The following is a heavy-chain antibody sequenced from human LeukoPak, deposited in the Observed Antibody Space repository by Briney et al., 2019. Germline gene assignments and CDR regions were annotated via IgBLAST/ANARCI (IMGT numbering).Heavy chain of an antibody. Sequence: SVKVSCKASGGTFSSYAISWVRQAPGQGLEWMGGIIPIFGTANYAQKFQGRVTITADESTSTAYMELSSLRFEDTAVYYCARTIHPWDYDFWSGFDYWGQGTLVTVSS. CDR3: ARTIHPWDYDFWSGFDY. CDR1: GGTFSSYA. D-gene: IGHD3-3*01. V-gene: IGHV1-69*13. J-gene: IGHJ4*02. CDR2: IIPIFGTA.